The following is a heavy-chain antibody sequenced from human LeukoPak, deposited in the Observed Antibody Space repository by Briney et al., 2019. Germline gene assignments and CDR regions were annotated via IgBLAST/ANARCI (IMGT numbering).Heavy chain of an antibody. CDR3: ARSTEWYADY. CDR2: ITSSSSTI. CDR1: GFNFNIYS. Sequence: GGSLRLSCAASGFNFNIYSMNWVQAPGKGLEWVSYITSSSSTIYYADSVRGRFIISRDNAKKSVYLQLNNLRADDTAVCYCARSTEWYADYWGQGTLVTVSS. J-gene: IGHJ4*02. V-gene: IGHV3-48*01. D-gene: IGHD3-3*01.